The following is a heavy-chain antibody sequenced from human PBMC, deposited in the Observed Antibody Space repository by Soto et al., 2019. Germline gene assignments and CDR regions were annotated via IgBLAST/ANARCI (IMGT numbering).Heavy chain of an antibody. Sequence: ASVKVSCKASGYTSTSYGISWVRQAPGQGLEWMGWISAYNGNTNYAQKLQGRVTMTTDTSTSTAYMELRSLRSDDTAVYYCARIAYCGGDCYSSLDYWGQGTLVTVSS. CDR2: ISAYNGNT. J-gene: IGHJ4*02. CDR1: GYTSTSYG. D-gene: IGHD2-21*02. V-gene: IGHV1-18*04. CDR3: ARIAYCGGDCYSSLDY.